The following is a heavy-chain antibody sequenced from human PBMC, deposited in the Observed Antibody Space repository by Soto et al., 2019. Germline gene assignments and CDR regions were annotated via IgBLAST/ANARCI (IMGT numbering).Heavy chain of an antibody. J-gene: IGHJ5*02. CDR1: VFSLSTSGVG. CDR2: IYWDDDN. CDR3: AHRGIEYSSSGVWFEP. D-gene: IGHD6-6*01. Sequence: EAGPTLVNPTQTLTLTCTFSVFSLSTSGVGVGCILQPPGKALAWLALIYWDDDNRYSASLGSRLTLTKDTSKNQATLTMTNMDPVDTAKYYCAHRGIEYSSSGVWFEPWGQGTLVPVCS. V-gene: IGHV2-5*02.